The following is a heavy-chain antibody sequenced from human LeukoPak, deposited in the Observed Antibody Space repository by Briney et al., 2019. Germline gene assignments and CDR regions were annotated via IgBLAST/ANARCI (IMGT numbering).Heavy chain of an antibody. CDR1: GYSFTSYW. D-gene: IGHD3-22*01. V-gene: IGHV5-51*01. CDR3: ARQRDYYDSSGYSDN. Sequence: GESLKISCKGSGYSFTSYWIGWVRQMPGKGLEWMGIIYPGDSDTRYSPSFQGQVTISADKSISTAYLQWSSLKASDTAMYYRARQRDYYDSSGYSDNWGQGTLVPSPQ. J-gene: IGHJ4*02. CDR2: IYPGDSDT.